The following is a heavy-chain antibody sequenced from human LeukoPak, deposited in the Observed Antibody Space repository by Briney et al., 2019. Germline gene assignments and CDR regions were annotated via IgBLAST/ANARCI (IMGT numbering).Heavy chain of an antibody. V-gene: IGHV3-23*01. J-gene: IGHJ4*02. Sequence: PGGSLRLSCAASGFTFTSYAMSWVRQAPGKGLEWVSTVSYSGANTYYADCVKGRFTISRDNSKNTLYLQMISLRAEDTAVYYCAKRVSGSPYYFDYWGQGTLVTVSS. CDR3: AKRVSGSPYYFDY. CDR1: GFTFTSYA. D-gene: IGHD3-10*01. CDR2: VSYSGANT.